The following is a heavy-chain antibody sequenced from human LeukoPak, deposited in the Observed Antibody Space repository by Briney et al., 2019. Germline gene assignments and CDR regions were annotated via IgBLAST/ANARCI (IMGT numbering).Heavy chain of an antibody. J-gene: IGHJ3*02. V-gene: IGHV4-38-2*01. CDR2: IYHSGST. Sequence: SETLSLTCAVSGYSISSGYYWGWIRQPPGKGLEWIGSIYHSGSTYYNPSLKSRVTISADTPKNQFSLKLRSVTAADTAVYYCARGGVVAAPGDAFDIWGQGTMVTVFS. D-gene: IGHD2-15*01. CDR3: ARGGVVAAPGDAFDI. CDR1: GYSISSGYY.